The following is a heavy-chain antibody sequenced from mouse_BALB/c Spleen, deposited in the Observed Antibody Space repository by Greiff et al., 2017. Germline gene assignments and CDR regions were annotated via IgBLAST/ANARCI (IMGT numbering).Heavy chain of an antibody. CDR2: ISSGGST. J-gene: IGHJ2*01. Sequence: EVKLQESGGGLVKPGGSLKLSCAASGFTFSSYAMSWVHQTPEKRLEWVASISSGGSTYYPDSVKGRFTISRDNARNILYLQMSSLRSEDTAMYYCAREGGPNYWGQGTTLTVSS. CDR1: GFTFSSYA. V-gene: IGHV5-6-5*01. CDR3: AREGGPNY.